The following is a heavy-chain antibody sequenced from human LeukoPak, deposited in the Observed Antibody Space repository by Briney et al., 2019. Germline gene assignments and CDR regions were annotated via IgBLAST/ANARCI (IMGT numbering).Heavy chain of an antibody. CDR3: AKTGSLMGRFFDY. Sequence: SETLSLTCAVYGGSFSGYYWSWIRQPPGEGLEWIGEINHSGSTNYNPSLKSRVTISVDTSKNQFSLKLSSVTAADTAMYFCAKTGSLMGRFFDYWGQGIQVIVSS. J-gene: IGHJ4*02. CDR1: GGSFSGYY. CDR2: INHSGST. V-gene: IGHV4-34*01. D-gene: IGHD3-10*01.